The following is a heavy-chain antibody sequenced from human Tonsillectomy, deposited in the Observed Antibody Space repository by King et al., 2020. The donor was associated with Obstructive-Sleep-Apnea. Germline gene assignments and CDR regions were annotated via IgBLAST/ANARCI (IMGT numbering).Heavy chain of an antibody. Sequence: VTLKESGPVLVKPTETLTLTCTVSGFSLSNARMGVSWIRQPPGKALEWLAHIFSNDEKSYRPSLKNRRTISKDTSKSQVDLTMTNIDPVDTATYYCARTSDILTGYYSSLWYFDYWGQGTLVTVSS. D-gene: IGHD3-9*01. CDR3: ARTSDILTGYYSSLWYFDY. CDR1: GFSLSNARMG. CDR2: IFSNDEK. J-gene: IGHJ4*02. V-gene: IGHV2-26*01.